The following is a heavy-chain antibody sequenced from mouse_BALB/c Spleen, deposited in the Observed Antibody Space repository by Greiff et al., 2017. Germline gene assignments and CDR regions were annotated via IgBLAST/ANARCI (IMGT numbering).Heavy chain of an antibody. CDR1: GYTFTDYN. CDR3: ARETGDWYFDV. Sequence: EVQLQQSGPELVKPGASVKISCKASGYTFTDYNMHWVKQSHGKSLEWIGYIYPYNGGTGYNQKFKSKATLTVDNSSSTAYMELRSLTSEDSAVYYCARETGDWYFDVWGAGTTVTVSS. CDR2: IYPYNGGT. D-gene: IGHD4-1*01. J-gene: IGHJ1*01. V-gene: IGHV1S29*02.